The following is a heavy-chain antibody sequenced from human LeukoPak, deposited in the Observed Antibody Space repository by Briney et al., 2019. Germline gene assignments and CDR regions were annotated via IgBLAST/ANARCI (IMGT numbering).Heavy chain of an antibody. D-gene: IGHD1-26*01. CDR2: IIPILGIA. V-gene: IGHV1-69*02. Sequence: SVRVSCKASGGTFSSYTISWVRQAPGQGLEWMGRIIPILGIANYAQKFQGRVTITADKSTSTAYMELSSLRSEDTAVYYCARASGGSYYGAFDIWGQGTMVTVSS. J-gene: IGHJ3*02. CDR1: GGTFSSYT. CDR3: ARASGGSYYGAFDI.